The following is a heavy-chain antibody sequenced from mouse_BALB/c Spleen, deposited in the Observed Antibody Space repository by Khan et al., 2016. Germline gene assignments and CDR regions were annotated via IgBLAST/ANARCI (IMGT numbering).Heavy chain of an antibody. CDR1: GYTFTSYW. Sequence: VQLQESGAELARPGASVKLSCKASGYTFTSYWMQWVKQRPGQGLEWIGAIYPGDGDTRYTQKFKGKATLTADKSSSTAYMQLSSLASEDSAVYYLARGGVITTPLAYWGQGTLVTVSA. J-gene: IGHJ3*01. CDR3: ARGGVITTPLAY. CDR2: IYPGDGDT. V-gene: IGHV1-87*01. D-gene: IGHD2-4*01.